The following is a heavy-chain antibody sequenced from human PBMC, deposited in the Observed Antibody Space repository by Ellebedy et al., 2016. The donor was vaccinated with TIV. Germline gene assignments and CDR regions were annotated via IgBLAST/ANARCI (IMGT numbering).Heavy chain of an antibody. CDR2: ISATGGII. J-gene: IGHJ4*01. V-gene: IGHV3-11*01. Sequence: PGGSLRLSCVASGFIIRDSYMSWIRQAPGKGLEWVSYISATGGIINYAVSVKGRFTISRDNAENSLYLQMNSLRAEDMAVYYCARLGGYCSGPTCYHSAHFDNWGQGTLVTVSS. CDR1: GFIIRDSY. D-gene: IGHD2-15*01. CDR3: ARLGGYCSGPTCYHSAHFDN.